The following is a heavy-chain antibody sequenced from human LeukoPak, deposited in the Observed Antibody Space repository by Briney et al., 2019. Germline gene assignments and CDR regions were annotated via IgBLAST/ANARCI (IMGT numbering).Heavy chain of an antibody. D-gene: IGHD6-13*01. CDR2: IYTSGST. V-gene: IGHV4-4*07. Sequence: SETLSLTCTVSGGSISSYYWSWLRQPAGRGLEWIGRIYTSGSTNYNPSLKSRVTMSVDTSKNQFSLKLSSVTAADTAVYYCARDRGSSSWPNWFDPWGQGTLVTVSS. CDR1: GGSISSYY. J-gene: IGHJ5*02. CDR3: ARDRGSSSWPNWFDP.